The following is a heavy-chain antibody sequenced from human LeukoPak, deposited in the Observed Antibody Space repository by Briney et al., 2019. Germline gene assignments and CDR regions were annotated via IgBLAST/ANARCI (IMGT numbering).Heavy chain of an antibody. D-gene: IGHD2-21*02. CDR2: IIPIFGTA. V-gene: IGHV1-69*01. J-gene: IGHJ6*03. Sequence: ASVKVSCKASGGTFSSYAISWVRQAPGQGLEWMGGIIPIFGTANYAQKFQGRVTITADESTSTAYMELSSLRSEDTAVYYCSIVVTDFYYMDVWGKGTTVTVSS. CDR1: GGTFSSYA. CDR3: SIVVTDFYYMDV.